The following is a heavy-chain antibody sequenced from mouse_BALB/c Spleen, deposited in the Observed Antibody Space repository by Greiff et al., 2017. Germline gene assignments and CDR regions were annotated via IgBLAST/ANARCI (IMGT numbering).Heavy chain of an antibody. CDR1: GYTFTSYW. V-gene: IGHV1-69*02. D-gene: IGHD2-14*01. CDR3: ARNYRYDGTWFAD. CDR2: IYPSDSYT. Sequence: QVQLKQPGAELVRPGASVKLSCKASGYTFTSYWINWVKQRPGQGLEWIGNIYPSDSYTNYNQKFKDKATLTVDKSSSTAYMQLSSPTSEDSAVYYCARNYRYDGTWFADWGQGTLVTVSA. J-gene: IGHJ3*01.